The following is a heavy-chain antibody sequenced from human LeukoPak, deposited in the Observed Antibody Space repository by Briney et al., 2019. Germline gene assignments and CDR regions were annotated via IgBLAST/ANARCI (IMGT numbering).Heavy chain of an antibody. CDR1: GFTFSSYA. V-gene: IGHV3-30*04. CDR3: ARDYYDSSGYNYYYYYYYMDV. CDR2: ISYDGSNK. J-gene: IGHJ6*03. Sequence: GGSLRLSCTASGFTFSSYAMHWVRQAPGKGLEWVAVISYDGSNKYYADSVKGRFTISRDNSKNTLYLQMNSLRAEDTAVYYCARDYYDSSGYNYYYYYYYMDVWGKGTTVTVSS. D-gene: IGHD3-22*01.